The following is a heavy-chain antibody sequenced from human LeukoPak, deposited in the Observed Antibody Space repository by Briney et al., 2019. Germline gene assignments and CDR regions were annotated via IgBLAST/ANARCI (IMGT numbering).Heavy chain of an antibody. Sequence: SETLSLTCTVSGGSVSSGSYYWSWIRQPPGKGLEWIGYIYYSGSTNYNPSLKSRVTISVDTSKNQFSLKLSSVTAADTAVYYCARASPIWSGYYSVVNWFDPWGQGTLVTVSS. J-gene: IGHJ5*02. V-gene: IGHV4-61*01. CDR2: IYYSGST. CDR1: GGSVSSGSYY. D-gene: IGHD3-3*01. CDR3: ARASPIWSGYYSVVNWFDP.